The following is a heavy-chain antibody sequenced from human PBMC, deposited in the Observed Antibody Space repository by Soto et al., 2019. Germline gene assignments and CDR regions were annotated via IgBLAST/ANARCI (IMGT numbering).Heavy chain of an antibody. CDR1: GDSVSTNNVT. Sequence: QVQLQQSGPGLVKPSQTLSLTCTISGDSVSTNNVTWNWIRQSPSRGLEWLGRTFYRSKYYYDYALSVKGRITINADTSKTQFSLQMNSVTPEDTAVYYCARNEGSGYDYFFDFWGQGLLVTVSS. CDR2: TFYRSKYYY. V-gene: IGHV6-1*01. CDR3: ARNEGSGYDYFFDF. D-gene: IGHD5-12*01. J-gene: IGHJ4*02.